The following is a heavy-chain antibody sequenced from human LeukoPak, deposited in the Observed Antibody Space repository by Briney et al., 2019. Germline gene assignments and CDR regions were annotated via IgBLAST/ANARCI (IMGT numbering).Heavy chain of an antibody. Sequence: GGSLRLSCAASGFTFNTYWMSWVRQAPGKGLEWVANIKQDGSEKYYVDSVKGRFTISRDNAKNSLYLQMNSLRAEDTAVYYCARSPYYYDSSGYYGHWGQGTLVTVSS. J-gene: IGHJ4*02. CDR2: IKQDGSEK. CDR1: GFTFNTYW. D-gene: IGHD3-22*01. V-gene: IGHV3-7*01. CDR3: ARSPYYYDSSGYYGH.